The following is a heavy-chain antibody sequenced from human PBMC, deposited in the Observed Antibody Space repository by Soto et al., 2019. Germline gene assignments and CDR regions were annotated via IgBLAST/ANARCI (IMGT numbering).Heavy chain of an antibody. J-gene: IGHJ6*02. CDR1: GGTFSSYA. Sequence: QVQLVQSGAEVKKPGSSVKVSCKASGGTFSSYAISWVRQAPGQGLEWMGGIIPIFGTANYAQKFQGRVTITADESTSTAYMELSSLRSEDTAVYYCAGTYSGYDYVSGYYDYGMDVWGQGTTVTVSS. CDR3: AGTYSGYDYVSGYYDYGMDV. CDR2: IIPIFGTA. V-gene: IGHV1-69*12. D-gene: IGHD5-12*01.